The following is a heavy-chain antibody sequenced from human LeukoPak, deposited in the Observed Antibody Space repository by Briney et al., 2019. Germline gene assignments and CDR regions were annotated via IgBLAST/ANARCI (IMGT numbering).Heavy chain of an antibody. CDR3: VRQPPGVYDTTQSWFDP. V-gene: IGHV5-10-1*01. J-gene: IGHJ5*02. CDR2: IAPSDSYT. Sequence: HGDSLKISCKLSGYSFPTYSSTWVRQMPGKGLEGMRRIAPSDSYTNYSPSFEGHVAFSVDKSISTVYLQWSSLKASDTAMYYCVRQPPGVYDTTQSWFDPWGQGTLVTVSS. D-gene: IGHD3-22*01. CDR1: GYSFPTYS.